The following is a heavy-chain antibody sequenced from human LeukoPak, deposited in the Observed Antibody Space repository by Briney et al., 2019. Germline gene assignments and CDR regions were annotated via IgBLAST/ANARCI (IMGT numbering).Heavy chain of an antibody. CDR2: IKQDGSEK. V-gene: IGHV3-7*03. D-gene: IGHD1-1*01. CDR3: ARDLRDTTPGIDY. Sequence: PGGSLRLSCAASGFTFSDYYMSWIRQAPGKGLEWVANIKQDGSEKYYVDSVKGQFTISRDNAKNSLYLQMNILRAEDTAVYYCARDLRDTTPGIDYWGQGTLVTVSS. CDR1: GFTFSDYY. J-gene: IGHJ4*02.